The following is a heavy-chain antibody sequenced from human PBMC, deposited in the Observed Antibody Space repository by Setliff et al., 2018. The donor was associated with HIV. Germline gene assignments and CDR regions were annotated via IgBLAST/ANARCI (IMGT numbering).Heavy chain of an antibody. V-gene: IGHV4-59*12. J-gene: IGHJ6*02. CDR3: ARGHCSGTNCYGVDYYGMDV. CDR1: GVSISAYF. D-gene: IGHD2-2*01. CDR2: IDNSGNT. Sequence: KTSETLSLTCAVSGVSISAYFWSWIRQSPEKGLEWIGYIDNSGNTNYSPSLKSRVSMSVDKSKNQFSVKLTSVTAADTAVYYCARGHCSGTNCYGVDYYGMDVWGQGTTVTVSS.